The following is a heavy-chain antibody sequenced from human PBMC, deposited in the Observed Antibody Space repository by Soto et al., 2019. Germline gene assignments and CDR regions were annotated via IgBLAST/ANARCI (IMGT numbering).Heavy chain of an antibody. Sequence: GESLKISCKGSGYSFTSYWIGWARQMPGKGLEWMGIIYPGDSDARYSPSFQGQVTISADKSISTAYLQWSSLKASDTAIYYCARLLYYDSSGYFTVAGDYWGQGTRVTVSS. V-gene: IGHV5-51*01. CDR2: IYPGDSDA. CDR3: ARLLYYDSSGYFTVAGDY. J-gene: IGHJ4*02. CDR1: GYSFTSYW. D-gene: IGHD3-22*01.